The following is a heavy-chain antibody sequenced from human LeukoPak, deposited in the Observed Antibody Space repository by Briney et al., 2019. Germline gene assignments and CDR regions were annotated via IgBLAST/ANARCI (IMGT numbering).Heavy chain of an antibody. Sequence: PGGSLRPSCAASGFTFSSYSMNWVRQAPGKGLEWVSSISSSSSYIYYADSVKGRFTISRDNAKNSLYLQMNSLRAEDTAVYYCARDGVLTGYYAYDAFDIWGQGTMVTVSS. J-gene: IGHJ3*02. CDR1: GFTFSSYS. CDR2: ISSSSSYI. CDR3: ARDGVLTGYYAYDAFDI. D-gene: IGHD3-9*01. V-gene: IGHV3-21*01.